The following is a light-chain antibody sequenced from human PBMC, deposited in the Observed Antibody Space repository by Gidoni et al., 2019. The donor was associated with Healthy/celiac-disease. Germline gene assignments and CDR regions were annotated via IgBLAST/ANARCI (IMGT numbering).Light chain of an antibody. CDR1: ISDVGGYNY. CDR3: CSYAGSYTVV. V-gene: IGLV2-11*01. J-gene: IGLJ2*01. CDR2: DVS. Sequence: QSALTQPRPVSGSPGPSVPIPCTGTISDVGGYNYVSWYQQHPGKAPKLMIYDVSKRPSGVPDRFSGSKSGNTASLTISGLQAEDEADYYCCSYAGSYTVVFGGGTKLTVL.